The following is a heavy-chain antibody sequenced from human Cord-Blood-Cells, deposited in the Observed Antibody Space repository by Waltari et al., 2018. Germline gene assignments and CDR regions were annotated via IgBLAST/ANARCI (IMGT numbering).Heavy chain of an antibody. J-gene: IGHJ4*02. Sequence: QVQLVQSGAEVKKPGASVKVSCKASGYTFTGYYMHWVRQAPGQRLEWMGGINPKSGGTTYAQKFQGRVTMTRDTSISTAYMELSRLRSDDTAVYYCARDGDNWNDYFDYWGQGTLVTVSS. CDR1: GYTFTGYY. D-gene: IGHD1-1*01. CDR2: INPKSGGT. V-gene: IGHV1-2*02. CDR3: ARDGDNWNDYFDY.